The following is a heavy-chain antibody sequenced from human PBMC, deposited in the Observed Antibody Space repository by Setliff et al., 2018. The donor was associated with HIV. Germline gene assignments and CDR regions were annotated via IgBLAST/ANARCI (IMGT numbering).Heavy chain of an antibody. D-gene: IGHD5-12*01. J-gene: IGHJ4*02. V-gene: IGHV3-23*01. CDR3: AKDPRAAVATICDY. Sequence: ETLSLTCFVSGFTFSSYAMSWVRQAPGKGLEWVSAISGSGGSTYYADSVKGRFTISRDNSKNTLYLQMNSLRAEDTAVYYCAKDPRAAVATICDYWGQGTLVTVSS. CDR1: GFTFSSYA. CDR2: ISGSGGST.